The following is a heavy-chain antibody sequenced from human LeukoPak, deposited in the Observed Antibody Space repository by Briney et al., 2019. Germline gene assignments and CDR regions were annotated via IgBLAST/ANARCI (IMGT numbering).Heavy chain of an antibody. Sequence: GGSLRLSCAASGFTFSSYAMHWVRQAPGKGLEWVAVISYDGSNKYYADSVKGRATISRDNSKNTLYLQMKGLRAEDTAVYYCAKDTGSGSRALGDFQYWGQGTLVTVSS. CDR2: ISYDGSNK. J-gene: IGHJ1*01. V-gene: IGHV3-30-3*01. CDR3: AKDTGSGSRALGDFQY. CDR1: GFTFSSYA. D-gene: IGHD3-10*01.